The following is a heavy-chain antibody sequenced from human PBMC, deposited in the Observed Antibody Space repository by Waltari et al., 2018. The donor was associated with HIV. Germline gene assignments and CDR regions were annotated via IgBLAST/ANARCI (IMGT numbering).Heavy chain of an antibody. CDR2: VWYDGTNK. V-gene: IGHV3-33*01. Sequence: QVQLVASGGGMVQPGGSLRLSCAATGLSFRDYAMHGVRQAPGKGLEWVAVVWYDGTNKYYADSVKGRFLISRDNSKRTLYLQMNHLTAEDTAVYYCARDLQATVAVDYFDFWGQGTLVTVSS. CDR3: ARDLQATVAVDYFDF. CDR1: GLSFRDYA. J-gene: IGHJ4*02.